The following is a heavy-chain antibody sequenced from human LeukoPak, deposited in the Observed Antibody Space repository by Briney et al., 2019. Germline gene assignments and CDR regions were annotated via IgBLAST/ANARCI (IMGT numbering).Heavy chain of an antibody. CDR2: IKQNGREK. Sequence: GGSLRLSCAASGFTLSSYWMTWVRQAPGKGLEWVAKIKQNGREKYYVDSVKGRFTISRDNAKNSLYLQMNSLRAEDTAVYYCAREILPDYGSSGFQNWGQGTRVTVSS. J-gene: IGHJ4*02. D-gene: IGHD3-22*01. CDR3: AREILPDYGSSGFQN. V-gene: IGHV3-7*01. CDR1: GFTLSSYW.